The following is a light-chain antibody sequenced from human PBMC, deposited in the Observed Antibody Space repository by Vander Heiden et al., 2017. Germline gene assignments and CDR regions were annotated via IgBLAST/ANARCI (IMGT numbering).Light chain of an antibody. V-gene: IGKV1-5*03. Sequence: IQMPQSPSTLSASVGYRVTITYRSSPSIRSWLAWDQQKPGKAPKLLIYKASSLESGVPSRLSGSGSGTEFTLTISSLQPDDWATYYCQQYNSYPLTFGGGTKGEIK. CDR3: QQYNSYPLT. CDR1: PSIRSW. CDR2: KAS. J-gene: IGKJ4*01.